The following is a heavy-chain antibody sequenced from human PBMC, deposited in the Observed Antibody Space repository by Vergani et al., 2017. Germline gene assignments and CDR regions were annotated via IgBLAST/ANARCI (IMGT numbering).Heavy chain of an antibody. CDR3: AKDYGQWLAQFDY. V-gene: IGHV3-23*01. CDR1: GFTFSSYA. D-gene: IGHD6-19*01. CDR2: ISGSGGST. J-gene: IGHJ4*02. Sequence: EVQLLESGGGLVQPGGSLRLSCAASGFTFSSYAMSWVRQAPGKGLEWVSAISGSGGSTYYADSVKGRFTISRDNSKNTLYLQMKSLRAEDTAVYYCAKDYGQWLAQFDYWGQGTLVTVSS.